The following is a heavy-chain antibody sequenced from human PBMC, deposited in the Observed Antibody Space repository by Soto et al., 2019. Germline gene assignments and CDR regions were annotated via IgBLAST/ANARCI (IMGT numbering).Heavy chain of an antibody. D-gene: IGHD6-13*01. CDR1: GFTVSSNY. J-gene: IGHJ6*03. CDR3: ARGLVESSWYTYYYYMDV. V-gene: IGHV3-53*04. Sequence: GGSLRLSCAASGFTVSSNYMSWVRQAPGKGLEWVSVIYSGGSTYYADSVKGRFTISRHNSKNTLYLQMNSLRAEDTAVYYCARGLVESSWYTYYYYMDVWGKGTTVTVSS. CDR2: IYSGGST.